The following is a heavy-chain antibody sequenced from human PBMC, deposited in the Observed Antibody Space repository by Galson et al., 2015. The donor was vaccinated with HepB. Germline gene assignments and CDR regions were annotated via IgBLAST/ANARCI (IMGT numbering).Heavy chain of an antibody. CDR1: GFTFSSYA. D-gene: IGHD3-22*01. Sequence: SLRLSCAASGFTFSSYAMSWVRQAPGKGLEWVSAISGSGGSTYYADSVKGRFTISRDNSKNTLYLQMNSLRAEDTAVYYCANRGHYYDSSGYYSFDYWGQGTLVTVSS. J-gene: IGHJ4*02. V-gene: IGHV3-23*01. CDR2: ISGSGGST. CDR3: ANRGHYYDSSGYYSFDY.